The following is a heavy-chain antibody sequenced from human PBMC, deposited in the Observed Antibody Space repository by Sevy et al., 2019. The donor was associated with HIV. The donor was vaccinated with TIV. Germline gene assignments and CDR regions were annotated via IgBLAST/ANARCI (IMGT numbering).Heavy chain of an antibody. V-gene: IGHV3-30*02. J-gene: IGHJ5*02. CDR1: GFTFNFHG. CDR2: IWHDGSNK. Sequence: GGSLRLSCAASGFTFNFHGMHWVRHAPGKGLEWVAFIWHDGSNKYMADSVKGRFTISRDNSKNTLFLQMNSPTVEDTAVYYCARETDNSARWLDPWGQGTLVTVSS. D-gene: IGHD4-4*01. CDR3: ARETDNSARWLDP.